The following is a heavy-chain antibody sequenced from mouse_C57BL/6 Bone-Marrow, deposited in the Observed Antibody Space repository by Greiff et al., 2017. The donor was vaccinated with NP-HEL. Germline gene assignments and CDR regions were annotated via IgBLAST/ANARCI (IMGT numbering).Heavy chain of an antibody. V-gene: IGHV1-50*01. J-gene: IGHJ1*03. D-gene: IGHD2-5*01. CDR1: GYTFTSYW. CDR2: IDPSDSYT. CDR3: ARYYSNSGWYFDV. Sequence: VQLQQPGAELVKPGASVKLSCKASGYTFTSYWMQWVKQRPGQGLEWIGEIDPSDSYTNYNQKFKGKATLTVDTSSSTAYMQLSSLTSEDSAVYYCARYYSNSGWYFDVWGTGTTVTVSS.